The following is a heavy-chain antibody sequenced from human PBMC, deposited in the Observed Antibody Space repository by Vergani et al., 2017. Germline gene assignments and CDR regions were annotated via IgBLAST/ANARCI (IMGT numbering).Heavy chain of an antibody. CDR1: GYSFTSYW. J-gene: IGHJ6*02. Sequence: EVQLVQSGAEVKKPGESLRISCKGSGYSFTSYWISWVRQMPGKGLEWMGRIDPSDSYTNYSPSFQGHVTISADKSISTAYLLWSSLKASDTAMYYCARRAAAGPYYYHYGMDVWGQGTTVTVSS. D-gene: IGHD6-13*01. CDR2: IDPSDSYT. CDR3: ARRAAAGPYYYHYGMDV. V-gene: IGHV5-10-1*01.